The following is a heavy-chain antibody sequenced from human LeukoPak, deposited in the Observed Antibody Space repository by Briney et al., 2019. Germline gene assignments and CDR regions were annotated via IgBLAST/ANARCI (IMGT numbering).Heavy chain of an antibody. CDR1: GGSISSYY. D-gene: IGHD1-26*01. CDR3: ARGGPSGSYYFYYYYGMDV. J-gene: IGHJ6*02. Sequence: PSETLSLTCTVSGGSISSYYWSWIRQPPGKGLEWIGYIYYSGSTNYNPSLKSRVTISVDTSKDQFSLKLSSVTAADTAVYYCARGGPSGSYYFYYYYGMDVWGQGTTVTVSS. V-gene: IGHV4-59*01. CDR2: IYYSGST.